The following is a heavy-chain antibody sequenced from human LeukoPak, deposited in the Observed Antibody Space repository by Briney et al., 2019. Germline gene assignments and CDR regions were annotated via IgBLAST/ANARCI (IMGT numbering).Heavy chain of an antibody. D-gene: IGHD2-8*01. J-gene: IGHJ4*02. CDR1: GFTLSNYW. Sequence: PGGSLRLSCAASGFTLSNYWMSWIRQAPGKGLEWVANIKQDGSEKYYVDSVKGRFTISRDNAKNSLYLQMNSLRAEDTAVYYCVRSRYCTNGICSYFDYWGQGTLVTDSS. CDR2: IKQDGSEK. CDR3: VRSRYCTNGICSYFDY. V-gene: IGHV3-7*03.